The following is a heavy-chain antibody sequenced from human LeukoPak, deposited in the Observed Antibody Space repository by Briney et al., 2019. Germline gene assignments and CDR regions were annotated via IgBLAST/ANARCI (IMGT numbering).Heavy chain of an antibody. CDR1: LFTLSRYS. Sequence: GGSLRHSCASSLFTLSRYSMNWVRQARGKGLEWVSSISSSSSYIYYTDSVKGRFTISRDNAKNSLYLQMNSLRAEDTAVCYCARDLGGSLFQRTTTRHDYWGQGTLVTVSS. J-gene: IGHJ4*02. CDR2: ISSSSSYI. D-gene: IGHD1-26*01. V-gene: IGHV3-21*01. CDR3: ARDLGGSLFQRTTTRHDY.